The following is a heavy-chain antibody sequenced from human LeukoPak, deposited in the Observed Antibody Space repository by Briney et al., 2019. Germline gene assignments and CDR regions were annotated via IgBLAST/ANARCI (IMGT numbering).Heavy chain of an antibody. J-gene: IGHJ6*03. D-gene: IGHD5-18*01. CDR1: GFTFSSYS. CDR2: ISSSSTYI. CDR3: AREGVNRGYSYGYSANYYYYYMDV. Sequence: GGSLRLSCAASGFTFSSYSMNWVPRSPGKRLEGVSSISSSSTYIYCAHSVKARFTISRDNDKIPVYVQMNSQRGEDRLVYYCAREGVNRGYSYGYSANYYYYYMDVWGKGTTVTISS. V-gene: IGHV3-21*06.